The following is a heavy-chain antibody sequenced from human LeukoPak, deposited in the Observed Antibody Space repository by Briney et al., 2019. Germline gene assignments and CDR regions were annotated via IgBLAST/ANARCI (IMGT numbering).Heavy chain of an antibody. V-gene: IGHV3-21*01. CDR1: GFTFSSYS. CDR3: ARGHTMVRGVTPFDY. CDR2: ISSSSSYI. D-gene: IGHD3-10*01. Sequence: PGGSLRLSCAASGFTFSSYSMNWVRQAPGKGLEWVSSISSSSSYIYYADSVKGRFTISRDNAKNSLYLQMNSLRAEDTAVYYCARGHTMVRGVTPFDYWGQGTLVTVSS. J-gene: IGHJ4*02.